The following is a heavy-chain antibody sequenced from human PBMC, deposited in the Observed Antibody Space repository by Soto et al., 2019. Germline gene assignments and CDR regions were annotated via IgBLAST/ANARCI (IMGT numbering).Heavy chain of an antibody. D-gene: IGHD3-3*01. CDR1: GYTFTSYY. J-gene: IGHJ4*02. Sequence: VKVSCKASGYTFTSYYMHWLRQAPGQGLEWVGIINPSGGSTSYAQKFQGRVTMTRDTSTSTVYMELSSLRSEDTAVYYCARITILGVVIFFTAFWGQGTLDPVPP. CDR3: ARITILGVVIFFTAF. CDR2: INPSGGST. V-gene: IGHV1-46*01.